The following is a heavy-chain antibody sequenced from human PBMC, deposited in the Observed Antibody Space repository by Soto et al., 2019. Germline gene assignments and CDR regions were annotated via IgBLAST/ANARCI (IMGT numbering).Heavy chain of an antibody. CDR2: VSCNSEIV. Sequence: GGSLRLSCEASGFKFGDYAMHWVRQAPGKGLEWVSGVSCNSEIVGYADSVKGRFTISRDNAKNSLYLEMNSLRTEDTALYYCAKDRGPCSGNKCSSLYYYYGMHVWGQGPTVTVSS. CDR1: GFKFGDYA. D-gene: IGHD2-15*01. V-gene: IGHV3-9*01. CDR3: AKDRGPCSGNKCSSLYYYYGMHV. J-gene: IGHJ6*02.